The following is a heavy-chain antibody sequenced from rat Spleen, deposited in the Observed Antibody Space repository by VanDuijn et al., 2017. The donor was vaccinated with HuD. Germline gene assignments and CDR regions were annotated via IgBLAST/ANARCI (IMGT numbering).Heavy chain of an antibody. D-gene: IGHD1-8*01. V-gene: IGHV5-29*01. CDR1: GFTFSDYY. CDR2: ISYDGSST. J-gene: IGHJ2*01. CDR3: ARHDPDFNYSSPLDY. Sequence: EVQLVESDGGLVQPGRSLKLSCAASGFTFSDYYMAWVRQAPTKGLEWVATISYDGSSTYYRDSVKGRFTISRDNAKSTLYLQMDSLRSEDTATYYCARHDPDFNYSSPLDYWGQGVMVTVSS.